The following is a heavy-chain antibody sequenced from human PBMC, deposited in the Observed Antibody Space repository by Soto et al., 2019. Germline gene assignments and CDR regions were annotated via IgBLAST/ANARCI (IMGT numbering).Heavy chain of an antibody. V-gene: IGHV4-31*03. CDR2: IYYSGST. CDR1: GGSISSGGYY. Sequence: SETLSLTCTVSGGSISSGGYYWSWIRQHPGKGLEWIGYIYYSGSTYYNPSLKSRVTISVDTSKNQFSLKLSSVTAADTAVYYCARMNYGDPRNFDYWGQGTLVTVSS. CDR3: ARMNYGDPRNFDY. D-gene: IGHD4-17*01. J-gene: IGHJ4*02.